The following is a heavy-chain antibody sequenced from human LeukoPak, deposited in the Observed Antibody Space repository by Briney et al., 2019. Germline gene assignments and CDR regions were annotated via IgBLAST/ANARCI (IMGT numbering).Heavy chain of an antibody. D-gene: IGHD6-19*01. Sequence: GGSLRLSCAASGFTFSNYWMHWVRQAPGKGLVWVSRINGDGSSTTYADSVKGRFTISRDNAKNTLYLQMNSLRAEDTAVYYCARDVQAGPGYWGQGSLATVSS. CDR3: ARDVQAGPGY. CDR1: GFTFSNYW. J-gene: IGHJ4*02. V-gene: IGHV3-74*01. CDR2: INGDGSST.